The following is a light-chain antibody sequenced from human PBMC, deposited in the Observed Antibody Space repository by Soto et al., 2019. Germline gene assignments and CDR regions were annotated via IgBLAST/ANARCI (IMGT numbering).Light chain of an antibody. V-gene: IGLV2-14*03. J-gene: IGLJ2*01. Sequence: QSALTQPASVSGSPGQSLTISCTGTSSDIGNFDYVSWYQQHPGKAPKLMIYDVISRPSGVSNRFSGSKSGNTASLTISGLQAEDEADYYCSSFTTTSTLVLFGGGTKLTVL. CDR1: SSDIGNFDY. CDR3: SSFTTTSTLVL. CDR2: DVI.